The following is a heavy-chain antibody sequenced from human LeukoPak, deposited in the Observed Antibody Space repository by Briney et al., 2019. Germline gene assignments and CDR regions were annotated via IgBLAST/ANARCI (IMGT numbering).Heavy chain of an antibody. Sequence: GGSLRLSCAAAGFTFSSYSMNWVRQAPGKGLEWVSSISSSSSYIYYADSVKGRFTISRDNAKNSLYLQMNSLRAEDTAVYYCASQAPGAFDIWGQGTMVTVSS. V-gene: IGHV3-21*01. CDR1: GFTFSSYS. CDR3: ASQAPGAFDI. J-gene: IGHJ3*02. CDR2: ISSSSSYI.